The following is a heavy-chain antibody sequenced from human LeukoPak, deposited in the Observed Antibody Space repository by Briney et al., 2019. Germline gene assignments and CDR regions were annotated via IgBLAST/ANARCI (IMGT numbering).Heavy chain of an antibody. J-gene: IGHJ4*02. V-gene: IGHV4-38-2*02. CDR3: ARVYKSPTVTTPYYFDY. CDR2: IYHSGST. Sequence: LETLSLTCTVSGYSISSGYYWGWIRQPPGKGLEWIGSIYHSGSTYYNPSLKSRVTISVGTSKNQFSLKLNSVTAADTAVYYCARVYKSPTVTTPYYFDYWGQGTLVTVSS. CDR1: GYSISSGYY. D-gene: IGHD4-17*01.